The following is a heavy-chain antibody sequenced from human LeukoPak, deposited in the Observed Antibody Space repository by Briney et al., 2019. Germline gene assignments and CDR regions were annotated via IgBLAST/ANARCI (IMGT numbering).Heavy chain of an antibody. CDR2: VDHTVST. Sequence: PSETLSLTCSVSDDSITMYYSTCIRHPPGKGLEWIAYVDHTVSTHFNPSPNSRVSISRDTTKNLFSLGMRSVTAEDKAVYFCARGRVSSSTWYSTYYYYFYMDVWGKGTTVTVSS. CDR1: DDSITMYY. J-gene: IGHJ6*03. D-gene: IGHD1-1*01. CDR3: ARGRVSSSTWYSTYYYYFYMDV. V-gene: IGHV4-59*01.